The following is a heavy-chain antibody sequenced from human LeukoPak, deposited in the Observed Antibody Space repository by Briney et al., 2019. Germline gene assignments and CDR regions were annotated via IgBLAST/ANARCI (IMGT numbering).Heavy chain of an antibody. CDR3: ARDWVAGMDYYYGMDV. J-gene: IGHJ6*02. CDR2: ISYDGSNK. Sequence: GGSLRLSCAASGFTFSSYAMHWVRQAPGKGLEWVAVISYDGSNKYYADSVMGRFTISRDNSKNTLYLQMNSLRAEDTAVYYCARDWVAGMDYYYGMDVWGQGTTVTVSS. CDR1: GFTFSSYA. V-gene: IGHV3-30-3*01. D-gene: IGHD6-19*01.